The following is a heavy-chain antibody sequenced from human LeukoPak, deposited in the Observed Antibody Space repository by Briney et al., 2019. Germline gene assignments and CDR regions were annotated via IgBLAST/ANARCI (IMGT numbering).Heavy chain of an antibody. D-gene: IGHD2-15*01. Sequence: GGSLRLSCAASGFTVSSNYMSWVRQAPGKGLEWVSAISGSGGSTYYADSVKGRFTISRDNSKNTLYLQMNSLRAEDTAVYYCAKDTPIVVVVAATYAFDIWGQGTMVTVSS. CDR1: GFTVSSNY. CDR3: AKDTPIVVVVAATYAFDI. CDR2: ISGSGGST. V-gene: IGHV3-23*01. J-gene: IGHJ3*02.